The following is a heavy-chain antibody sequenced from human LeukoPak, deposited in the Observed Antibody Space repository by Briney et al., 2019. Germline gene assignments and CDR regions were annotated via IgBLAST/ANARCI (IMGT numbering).Heavy chain of an antibody. J-gene: IGHJ4*02. D-gene: IGHD1-26*01. V-gene: IGHV4-34*01. CDR2: INHSGST. CDR3: ASRFRGSYFPFDY. Sequence: SETLSLTCAVYGGSFSGDYWSWIRQPPGKGLEWIGEINHSGSTNYNPSLKSRVTISVDTSKNQFSLKLSSVTAADTAVYYCASRFRGSYFPFDYWGQGTLVTVSS. CDR1: GGSFSGDY.